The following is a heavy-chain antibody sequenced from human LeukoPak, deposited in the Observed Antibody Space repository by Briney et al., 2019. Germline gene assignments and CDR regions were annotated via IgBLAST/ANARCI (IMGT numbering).Heavy chain of an antibody. CDR2: INPSGGST. CDR3: ARAPYGDYGGDYYYYYMDV. J-gene: IGHJ6*03. D-gene: IGHD4-17*01. Sequence: GASVKVSCKASGYTFTSYYMHWVRQAPGQGLEWMGIINPSGGSTSYAQKFQGRVTMTRDTSTSTVYMELSSLRSEDTAVYYCARAPYGDYGGDYYYYYMDVWGKGTTVTISS. CDR1: GYTFTSYY. V-gene: IGHV1-46*01.